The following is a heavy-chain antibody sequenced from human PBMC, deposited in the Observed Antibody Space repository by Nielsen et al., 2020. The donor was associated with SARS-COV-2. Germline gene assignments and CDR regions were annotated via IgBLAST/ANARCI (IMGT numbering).Heavy chain of an antibody. CDR1: GFSLSTSGVG. CDR3: AHRPLGDRARY. V-gene: IGHV2-5*01. J-gene: IGHJ4*02. Sequence: SGPTLVKPTQTLTLTCTFSGFSLSTSGVGVGWIRQPPGKALEWLALIYWNDDKRYSPSLKSRLTITKDTSKNQVVLTMTNMDPVGTATYYCAHRPLGDRARYWGQGTLVTVSS. CDR2: IYWNDDK. D-gene: IGHD4-17*01.